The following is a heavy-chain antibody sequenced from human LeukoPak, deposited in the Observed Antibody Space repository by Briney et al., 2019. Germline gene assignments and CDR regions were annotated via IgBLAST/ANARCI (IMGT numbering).Heavy chain of an antibody. Sequence: SQTLSLTCTVSGGSISSGNYHWIWIRQPAGKGLEWIGRIYSSGSTNYNPSLKSRVTISLDMSKNQFSLDLSSVTAADTAFYYCARVGVAAGFDYWGQGTLVTVSS. CDR1: GGSISSGNYH. V-gene: IGHV4-61*02. CDR3: ARVGVAAGFDY. J-gene: IGHJ4*02. CDR2: IYSSGST. D-gene: IGHD6-13*01.